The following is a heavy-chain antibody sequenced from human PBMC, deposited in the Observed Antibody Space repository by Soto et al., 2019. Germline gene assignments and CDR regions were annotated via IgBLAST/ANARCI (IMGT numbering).Heavy chain of an antibody. Sequence: QVQLVESGGGVVQPGRSLRLSCAASGFTFSSYGMHWVRQAPGKGLEWVAVISYDGSNKYYADSVKGRFTISRDNSKNTLYLQMHRLSAEDTAVYYCAKDQLRGVRGGITYYYGMDVWGQGTTVTVSS. CDR3: AKDQLRGVRGGITYYYGMDV. J-gene: IGHJ6*02. V-gene: IGHV3-30*18. CDR1: GFTFSSYG. CDR2: ISYDGSNK. D-gene: IGHD3-10*01.